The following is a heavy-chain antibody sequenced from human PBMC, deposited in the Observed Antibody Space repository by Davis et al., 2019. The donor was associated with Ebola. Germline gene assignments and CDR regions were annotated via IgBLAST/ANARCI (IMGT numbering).Heavy chain of an antibody. D-gene: IGHD3-10*01. CDR1: GFTFDDYA. CDR3: AKGAYGSGSYAFDY. J-gene: IGHJ4*02. CDR2: ISWNSGST. Sequence: PGGSLRLSCAASGFTFDDYAMHWVRQAPGKGLEWVSGISWNSGSTGYADSVKGRFTISRDNAKNSLYLQMNSLRAEDTALYYCAKGAYGSGSYAFDYWGQGTLVTVSS. V-gene: IGHV3-9*01.